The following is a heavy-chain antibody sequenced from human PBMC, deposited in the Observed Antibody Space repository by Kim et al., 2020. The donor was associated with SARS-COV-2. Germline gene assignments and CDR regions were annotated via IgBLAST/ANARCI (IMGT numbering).Heavy chain of an antibody. D-gene: IGHD3-10*01. CDR3: ARGGPYYYGADY. J-gene: IGHJ4*02. V-gene: IGHV3-53*04. Sequence: YYADSVKCRFTISRHNSKNTLYLQMNSLRAEDTAVYYCARGGPYYYGADYWGQGTLVTVSS.